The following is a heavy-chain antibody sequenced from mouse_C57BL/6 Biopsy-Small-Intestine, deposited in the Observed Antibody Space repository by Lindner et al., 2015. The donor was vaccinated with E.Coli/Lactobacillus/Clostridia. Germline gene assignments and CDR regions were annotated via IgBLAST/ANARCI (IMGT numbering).Heavy chain of an antibody. CDR1: DFTFSNYG. D-gene: IGHD3-1*01. J-gene: IGHJ1*01. CDR3: ARAPATVPVPYGLGWYFNL. Sequence: SVKVSCKASDFTFSNYGVSWVRLAPGQGLEWMGWINPYSMNTKKAQKFQGRVTMTTDTYTTTVYMHLGSLTSDDTAIYYCARAPATVPVPYGLGWYFNLWGRGTPVTVSS. V-gene: IGHV1-4*01. CDR2: INPYSMNT.